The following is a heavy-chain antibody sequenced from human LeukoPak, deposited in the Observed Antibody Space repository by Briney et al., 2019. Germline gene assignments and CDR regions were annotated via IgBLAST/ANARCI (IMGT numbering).Heavy chain of an antibody. CDR1: GYTFTSYA. D-gene: IGHD1-26*01. Sequence: ASVKVSCKASGYTFTSYAMNWVRQAPGQGLEWMGWINTNTGNPTYAQGFTGRFVFSLDTSVSTAYLQISSLKAEDTAVYHCARDPHSAIFFIGEDYFDYWGQGTLVTVSS. CDR3: ARDPHSAIFFIGEDYFDY. J-gene: IGHJ4*02. V-gene: IGHV7-4-1*02. CDR2: INTNTGNP.